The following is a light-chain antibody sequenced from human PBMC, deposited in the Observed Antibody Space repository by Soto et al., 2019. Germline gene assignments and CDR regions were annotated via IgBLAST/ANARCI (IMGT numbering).Light chain of an antibody. Sequence: QSALTQPASVSGSPGQSITISCTGTSSDVGGYNYVSWYQQHPGKAPKLMIYEVSNRPSGVSNRFSGSKSGNTASLTISGLRDEDEADYYCSSYSTSYFYFFGSGTKVTVL. CDR3: SSYSTSYFYF. CDR2: EVS. CDR1: SSDVGGYNY. V-gene: IGLV2-14*01. J-gene: IGLJ1*01.